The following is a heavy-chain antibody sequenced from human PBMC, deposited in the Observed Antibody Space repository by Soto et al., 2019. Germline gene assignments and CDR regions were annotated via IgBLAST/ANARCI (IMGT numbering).Heavy chain of an antibody. CDR1: GFTFSSYA. D-gene: IGHD1-26*01. CDR3: AKDLGWYSGSYPTYYFDY. V-gene: IGHV3-23*01. CDR2: ISGSGGST. Sequence: GGSLRLSCAASGFTFSSYAMSWVRQAPGKGLEWASAISGSGGSTYYADSVKGRFTISRDNSKNTLYLQMNSLRAEDTAVYYCAKDLGWYSGSYPTYYFDYWGQGTLVTVSS. J-gene: IGHJ4*02.